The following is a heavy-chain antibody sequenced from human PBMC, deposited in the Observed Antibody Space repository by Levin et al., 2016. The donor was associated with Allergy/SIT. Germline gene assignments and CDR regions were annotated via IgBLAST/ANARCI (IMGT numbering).Heavy chain of an antibody. CDR2: IRPNSGGT. CDR1: GYTFIGYY. V-gene: IGHV1-2*02. CDR3: GRDLTYYDSRGYYHPIGY. J-gene: IGHJ4*02. D-gene: IGHD3-22*01. Sequence: ASVKVSCKASGYTFIGYYIYWVRQVPGQGLEWMGWIRPNSGGTNYAQTFQGRVTMTSDTSTSTAYMELRSLRSDDTAIYFCGRDLTYYDSRGYYHPIGYWGQGTPLTVSS.